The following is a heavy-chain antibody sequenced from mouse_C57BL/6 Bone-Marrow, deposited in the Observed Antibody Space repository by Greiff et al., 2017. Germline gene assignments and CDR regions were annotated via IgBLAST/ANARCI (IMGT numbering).Heavy chain of an antibody. D-gene: IGHD2-4*01. CDR3: AREDDYERTWFAY. CDR2: ISDGGSYT. J-gene: IGHJ3*01. Sequence: EVKLMESGGGLVKPGGSLKLSCAASGFTFSSYAMSWVRQTPEKRLEWVATISDGGSYTSYPDNVKGRFTISRDNAKNNLYLQMSHLKSEDTAMYYCAREDDYERTWFAYWGQGTLVTVSA. V-gene: IGHV5-4*01. CDR1: GFTFSSYA.